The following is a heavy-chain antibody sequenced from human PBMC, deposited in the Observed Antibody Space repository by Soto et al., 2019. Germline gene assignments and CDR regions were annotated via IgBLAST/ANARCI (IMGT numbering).Heavy chain of an antibody. V-gene: IGHV3-7*01. CDR2: IKQDGSEK. J-gene: IGHJ4*02. D-gene: IGHD3-16*02. CDR1: GFTFSSHW. Sequence: GGPLRLSYAASGFTFSSHWMIWVRQAPGKGLEWLASIKQDGSEKHYVDSVKGRFTISRDNAKNSLYLQMNSLRVEDTAVYYCARVYYDYIWGSYPLVYWGQGTLVTVSS. CDR3: ARVYYDYIWGSYPLVY.